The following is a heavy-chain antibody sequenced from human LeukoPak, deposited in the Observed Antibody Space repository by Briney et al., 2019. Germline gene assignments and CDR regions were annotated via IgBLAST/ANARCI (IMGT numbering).Heavy chain of an antibody. J-gene: IGHJ5*02. Sequence: PGGSLRLFCAASGFTFSSYAMSWVRQAPGKGLEWVSAISGSGGSTYYADSVKGRFTISRDNSKNTLYLQMNSLRAEDTAVYYCAKYGKDSSSWYNWFDPWGQGTLVTVSS. CDR1: GFTFSSYA. CDR3: AKYGKDSSSWYNWFDP. CDR2: ISGSGGST. D-gene: IGHD6-13*01. V-gene: IGHV3-23*01.